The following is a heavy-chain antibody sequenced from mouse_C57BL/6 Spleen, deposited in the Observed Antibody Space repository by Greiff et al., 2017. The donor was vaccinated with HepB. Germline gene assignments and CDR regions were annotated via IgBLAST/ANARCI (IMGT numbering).Heavy chain of an antibody. Sequence: EVKLVESGGGLVKPGGSLKLSCAASGFTFSDYGMHWVRQAPEKGLEWVAYISSGSSTIYYADTVKGRFTISRDNAKNTLFLQMTSLRSEDTAMYYCARKTGTVYAMDYWGQGTSGTVSS. CDR1: GFTFSDYG. V-gene: IGHV5-17*01. J-gene: IGHJ4*01. CDR2: ISSGSSTI. CDR3: ARKTGTVYAMDY. D-gene: IGHD4-1*01.